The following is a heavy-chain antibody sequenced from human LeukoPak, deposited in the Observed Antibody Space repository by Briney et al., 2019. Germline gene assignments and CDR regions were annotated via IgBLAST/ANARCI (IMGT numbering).Heavy chain of an antibody. Sequence: PSGTLSLTCAVSGYSISSLYYWGWIRQPPGKGLEWITSIHHSGSTDYNPSLKSRVTISIDTSKNQFSLKLKYVTAADTAVYYCARLGYCTSTSCYPDYWGQGTLVTVSS. V-gene: IGHV4-38-2*01. CDR1: GYSISSLYY. J-gene: IGHJ4*02. D-gene: IGHD2-2*01. CDR2: IHHSGST. CDR3: ARLGYCTSTSCYPDY.